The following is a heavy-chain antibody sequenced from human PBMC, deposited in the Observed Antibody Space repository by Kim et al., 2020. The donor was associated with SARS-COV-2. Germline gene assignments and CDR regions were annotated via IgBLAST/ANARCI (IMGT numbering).Heavy chain of an antibody. CDR2: INSDGSST. CDR1: GFTFSSYW. Sequence: GGSLRLSCAASGFTFSSYWMHWVRQAPGKGLVWVSRINSDGSSTSYADSVKGRFTISRDNAKNTLYLQMNSLRAEDTAVYYCASTKRGIVGATTNYYYGMDVWGQGTTVTVSS. CDR3: ASTKRGIVGATTNYYYGMDV. V-gene: IGHV3-74*01. D-gene: IGHD1-26*01. J-gene: IGHJ6*02.